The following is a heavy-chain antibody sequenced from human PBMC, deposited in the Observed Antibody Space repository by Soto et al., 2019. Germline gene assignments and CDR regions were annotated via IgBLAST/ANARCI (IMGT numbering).Heavy chain of an antibody. V-gene: IGHV1-2*02. CDR3: ARAGLTTLELATTF. D-gene: IGHD1-1*01. CDR2: INANSGGT. CDR1: GYSFTGYY. J-gene: IGHJ4*02. Sequence: QVQVVQSGAEVKKPGASVKVSCKASGYSFTGYYMHWVRQAPGQGLEWMGWINANSGGTKYAQKFQGRVTMTRDTSISTAYMELSRLTSDDTAVYYCARAGLTTLELATTFWGQGTPVTVSS.